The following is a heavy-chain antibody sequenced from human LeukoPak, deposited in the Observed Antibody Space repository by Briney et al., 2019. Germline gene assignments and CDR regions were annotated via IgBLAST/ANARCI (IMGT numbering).Heavy chain of an antibody. Sequence: GGSLRLSCAASGFTFSDYYMSWIRQAPGKGLEWVSYISSSGSTIYYADSVKGRFTISRDNAKNSLYLQMNSLRAEDAAVYYCTTDCSSTSCYWPNDAFDIWGQGTMVTVSS. CDR2: ISSSGSTI. D-gene: IGHD2-2*01. CDR3: TTDCSSTSCYWPNDAFDI. CDR1: GFTFSDYY. J-gene: IGHJ3*02. V-gene: IGHV3-11*01.